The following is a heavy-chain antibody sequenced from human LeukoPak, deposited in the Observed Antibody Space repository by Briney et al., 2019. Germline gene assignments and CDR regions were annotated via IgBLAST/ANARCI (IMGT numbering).Heavy chain of an antibody. J-gene: IGHJ4*02. CDR3: AKEGDLGYCSTTSCAFAH. Sequence: GGSLRLSCAGSGFSVSDNYMTWVRQAPGEGPEWVSVTYSGGTTYYADSVEGRFTISRDSAKNTLYLQMNSLRTEDTAVYYCAKEGDLGYCSTTSCAFAHWGRGTLVTVSS. D-gene: IGHD2-2*01. V-gene: IGHV3-53*01. CDR1: GFSVSDNY. CDR2: TYSGGTT.